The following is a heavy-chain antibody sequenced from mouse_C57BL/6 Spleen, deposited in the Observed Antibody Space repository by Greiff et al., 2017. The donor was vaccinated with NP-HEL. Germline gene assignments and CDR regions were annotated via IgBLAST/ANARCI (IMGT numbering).Heavy chain of an antibody. CDR3: ASFITTVVAPGFAY. D-gene: IGHD1-1*01. CDR2: ISYDGSN. J-gene: IGHJ3*01. Sequence: EVKLMESGPGLVKPSQSLSLTCSVTGYSITSGYYWNWIRQFPGNKLEWMGYISYDGSNNYNPSLKNRISITRDTSKNQFFLKLNSVTTEDTATYYCASFITTVVAPGFAYWGQGTLVTVSA. CDR1: GYSITSGYY. V-gene: IGHV3-6*01.